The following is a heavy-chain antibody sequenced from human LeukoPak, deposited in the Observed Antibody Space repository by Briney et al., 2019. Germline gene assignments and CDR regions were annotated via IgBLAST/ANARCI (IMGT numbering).Heavy chain of an antibody. CDR2: ISSSSSYI. V-gene: IGHV3-21*01. Sequence: GGSLRLSCAASGFTFSSYSMNWVRQAPGKGLEWVSSISSSSSYIYYADSVKGRFTISRDNAKNSLYLQMNSLRAEDTAVYYCASFTIFGVVNWFDPWGKETLVTVSS. J-gene: IGHJ5*02. CDR1: GFTFSSYS. D-gene: IGHD3-3*01. CDR3: ASFTIFGVVNWFDP.